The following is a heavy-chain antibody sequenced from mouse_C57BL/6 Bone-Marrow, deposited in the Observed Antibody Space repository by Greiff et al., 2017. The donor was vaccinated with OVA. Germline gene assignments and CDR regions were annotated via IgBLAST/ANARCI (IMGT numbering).Heavy chain of an antibody. Sequence: EVQLQESGGGLVQPGGSLSLSCAASGFTFTDYYMSWVRQPPGKALEWMGFIRNKANGYTTEYSASVKGRFTISRDNSQSILYLQMNALRAEDSATCYCASTYYAPYFFDSWGQGTTLTVSS. V-gene: IGHV7-3*01. CDR1: GFTFTDYY. D-gene: IGHD1-1*01. J-gene: IGHJ2*01. CDR2: IRNKANGYTT. CDR3: ASTYYAPYFFDS.